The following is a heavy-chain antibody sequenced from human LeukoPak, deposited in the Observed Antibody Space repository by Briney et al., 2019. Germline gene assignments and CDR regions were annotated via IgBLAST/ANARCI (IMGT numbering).Heavy chain of an antibody. CDR1: GFTFSSYG. J-gene: IGHJ4*02. CDR3: AKSLIAARPPRY. Sequence: GRSLRLSCAASGFTFSSYGMHWVRQAPGKGLEWVAVISYDGSNKYYADSVKGRFTISRDNSKNTLYLQMNSLRAEDTAVYYCAKSLIAARPPRYWGQGTLVTVSS. CDR2: ISYDGSNK. V-gene: IGHV3-30*18. D-gene: IGHD6-6*01.